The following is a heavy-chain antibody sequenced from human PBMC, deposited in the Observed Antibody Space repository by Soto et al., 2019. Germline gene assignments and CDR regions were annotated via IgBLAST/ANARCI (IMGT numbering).Heavy chain of an antibody. J-gene: IGHJ4*02. V-gene: IGHV3-21*01. Sequence: GGSLRLSCAASGFTFSSCGMNWVRQAPGKGLEWVSYISSSSSYIYYADSVKGRFTISRDNAKNSLYLQMNSLRVEDTAVYYCATGSYGGYVVSYFDPWGQGTLVTVSS. D-gene: IGHD5-12*01. CDR2: ISSSSSYI. CDR1: GFTFSSCG. CDR3: ATGSYGGYVVSYFDP.